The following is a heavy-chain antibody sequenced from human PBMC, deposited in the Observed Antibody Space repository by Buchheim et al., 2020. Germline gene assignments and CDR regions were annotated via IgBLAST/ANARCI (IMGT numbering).Heavy chain of an antibody. V-gene: IGHV1-69*01. J-gene: IGHJ4*02. D-gene: IGHD5-18*01. CDR3: ARKEGDTAVTTFIFDY. CDR2: IIPIFGTA. Sequence: QVQLVQSGAEVKKPGSSVKVSCKASGGTFSSYAISWVRQAPGQGLEWMGGIIPIFGTANYAQKFQGRVTITADVSTSTVYMELRSLTSDGTAVYYCARKEGDTAVTTFIFDYWGQGT. CDR1: GGTFSSYA.